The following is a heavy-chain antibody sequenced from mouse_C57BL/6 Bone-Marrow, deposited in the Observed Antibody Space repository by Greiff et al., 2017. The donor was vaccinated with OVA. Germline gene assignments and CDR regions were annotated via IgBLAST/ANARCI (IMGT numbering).Heavy chain of an antibody. Sequence: QVQLQQPGAELVKPGASVKLSCKASGYTFTSYWMHWVKQRPGQGLEWIGMIHPNSGSTNYNEKFKSKATLTVDKSSSTAYMQLSSLTSEDSAVYYCAYGSSYVGYFDVWGTGTTVTVSS. CDR3: AYGSSYVGYFDV. V-gene: IGHV1-64*01. CDR1: GYTFTSYW. D-gene: IGHD1-1*01. CDR2: IHPNSGST. J-gene: IGHJ1*03.